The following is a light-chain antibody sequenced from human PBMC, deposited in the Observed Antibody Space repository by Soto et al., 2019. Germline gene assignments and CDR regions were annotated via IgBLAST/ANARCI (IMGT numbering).Light chain of an antibody. CDR3: QQYGSSSTWT. V-gene: IGKV3-20*01. Sequence: EIVLTQSPGTLSLSPGERATLSCRASQSVSSADLAWYQHKPGQPPTLLIYAASSRVTGIPDRFSGSGSGTDFTLTISRLEPEDFAVYYCQQYGSSSTWTFGQGTKVEIK. CDR2: AAS. CDR1: QSVSSAD. J-gene: IGKJ1*01.